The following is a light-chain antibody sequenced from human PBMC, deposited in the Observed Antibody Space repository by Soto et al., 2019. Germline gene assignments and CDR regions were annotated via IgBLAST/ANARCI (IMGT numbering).Light chain of an antibody. CDR2: WAS. CDR1: RSVLFTSNDKSF. Sequence: DIVMTQSPDSLAVSLGERATINCRSSRSVLFTSNDKSFVAWYQQKPGQSPKLLIYWASTRDSGVPDRFSGSGSGTDFTLTISSLQPDDFATYYCQQYNSYSPTFGQGTKVDIK. J-gene: IGKJ1*01. CDR3: QQYNSYSPT. V-gene: IGKV4-1*01.